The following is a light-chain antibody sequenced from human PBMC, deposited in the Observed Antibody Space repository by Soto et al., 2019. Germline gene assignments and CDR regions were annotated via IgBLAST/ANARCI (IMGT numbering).Light chain of an antibody. Sequence: QSVLTQPPSVSAAAGQKVTISCSGSNSNIGNNYVSWYQQPPGTAPKLLICENNKRPSGIPDRFSGSTSGTSATLGITGLQTGDEADYYCGTWDTSLSAGVFGTGTKVTVL. CDR1: NSNIGNNY. CDR3: GTWDTSLSAGV. CDR2: ENN. J-gene: IGLJ1*01. V-gene: IGLV1-51*02.